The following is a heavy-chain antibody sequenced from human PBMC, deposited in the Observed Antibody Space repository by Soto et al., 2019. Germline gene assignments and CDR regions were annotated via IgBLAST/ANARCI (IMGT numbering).Heavy chain of an antibody. CDR1: GDSINSSHW. Sequence: SETLSLTCAVSGDSINSSHWWNWVRQPPGKGLEWIGQITHSGSTNYNPSLKSRVNISVDTSKNHFSLKLTSVTAADTAVYYCARGGYWFDPWGQGTLVTVSS. J-gene: IGHJ5*02. CDR3: ARGGYWFDP. D-gene: IGHD3-16*01. CDR2: ITHSGST. V-gene: IGHV4-4*02.